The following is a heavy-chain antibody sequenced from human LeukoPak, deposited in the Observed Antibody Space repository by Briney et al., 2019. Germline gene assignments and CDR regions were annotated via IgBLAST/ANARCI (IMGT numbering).Heavy chain of an antibody. CDR1: GFAFSSYG. Sequence: HPGGSLRLSCAASGFAFSSYGMSWVRLAPGKGLEWVSSINDNGGRTYYADSVKGRFTISRDNSKSSLYLEMDSLRAEDSAVYYCARAPPRHYYDNTEYYFDYWGQGTLVTVSS. CDR3: ARAPPRHYYDNTEYYFDY. CDR2: INDNGGRT. J-gene: IGHJ4*02. D-gene: IGHD3-22*01. V-gene: IGHV3-23*01.